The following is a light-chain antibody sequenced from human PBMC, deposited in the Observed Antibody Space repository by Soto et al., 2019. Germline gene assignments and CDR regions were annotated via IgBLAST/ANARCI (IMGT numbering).Light chain of an antibody. CDR2: GAS. CDR1: QSVSSN. CDR3: PHYNNWPRT. Sequence: EIVMTQSPATLSVSPGERATLSCRASQSVSSNLAWYQQKPGQAPRLLIYGASTRATGIPARFSGSGSGTDFTLTISSLQSADFPVYYCPHYNNWPRTFGQGPKVEIK. V-gene: IGKV3-15*01. J-gene: IGKJ1*01.